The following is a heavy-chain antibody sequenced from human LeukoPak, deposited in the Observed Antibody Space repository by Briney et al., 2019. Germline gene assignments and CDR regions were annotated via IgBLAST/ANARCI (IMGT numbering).Heavy chain of an antibody. CDR3: ARDKGYTMVRGGSNWFDS. CDR2: IYTSGST. Sequence: SETLSLTCTVSGVSISSSNSYWGWIRQPPGKGLEWIGRIYTSGSTNYNPSLKSRVTMSVDTSKNQFSLKLSSVTAADTAVYYCARDKGYTMVRGGSNWFDSWGQGTLVTVSS. CDR1: GVSISSSNSY. V-gene: IGHV4-39*07. D-gene: IGHD3-10*01. J-gene: IGHJ5*01.